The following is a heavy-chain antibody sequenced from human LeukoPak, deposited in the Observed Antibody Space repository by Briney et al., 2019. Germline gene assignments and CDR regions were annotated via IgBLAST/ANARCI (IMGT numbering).Heavy chain of an antibody. CDR1: GGSISSFY. D-gene: IGHD2-2*01. CDR3: ARDPGYCSSTSCWNWFDP. Sequence: SETLSLTCTASGGSISSFYWSWIRQPAGKGLEWIGRIYTSGSTNYNPSLKSRVTMSVDTSKNQFSLKLSSVTAADTAVYYCARDPGYCSSTSCWNWFDPWGQGTLVTVSS. V-gene: IGHV4-4*07. CDR2: IYTSGST. J-gene: IGHJ5*02.